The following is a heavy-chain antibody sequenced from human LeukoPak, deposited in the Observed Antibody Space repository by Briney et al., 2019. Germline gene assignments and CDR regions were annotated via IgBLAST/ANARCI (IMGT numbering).Heavy chain of an antibody. Sequence: GGSLRLSCAASGLSLSDYYMSWIRQAPGKGLEWVSSITTSGGTKYYADPVKGRFTISSDNAKNSLYLEMNSLRVEDTAMYYCARDGRSGDWGQGTMATVSS. J-gene: IGHJ3*01. CDR3: ARDGRSGD. CDR2: ITTSGGTK. D-gene: IGHD3-10*01. CDR1: GLSLSDYY. V-gene: IGHV3-11*04.